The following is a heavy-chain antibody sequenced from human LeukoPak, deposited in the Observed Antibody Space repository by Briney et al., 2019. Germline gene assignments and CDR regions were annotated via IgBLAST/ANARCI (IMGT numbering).Heavy chain of an antibody. CDR2: IYYSGNT. Sequence: SEALSLTCTVSGGSISSYYWSWIRQPPGKGLEWIWDIYYSGNTYYNPSLKSRVTISVDTSKNQFSLKVNSVTAADTAVYYCARTKPLDPFDFWGQGTLVTVSS. CDR1: GGSISSYY. CDR3: ARTKPLDPFDF. V-gene: IGHV4-59*01. J-gene: IGHJ3*01.